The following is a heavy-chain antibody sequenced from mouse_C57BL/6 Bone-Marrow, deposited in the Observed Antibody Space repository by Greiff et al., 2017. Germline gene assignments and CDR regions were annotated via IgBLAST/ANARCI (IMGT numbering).Heavy chain of an antibody. CDR1: GYTFTDYE. D-gene: IGHD4-1*01. J-gene: IGHJ3*01. CDR3: TRGSWG. CDR2: IDPETGGT. Sequence: LVESGAELVRPGASVTLSCKASGYTFTDYEMHWVKQTPVHGLEWIGAIDPETGGTAYNQKFKGKAILTADKSSSTAYMELRSLTSEDSAVYYCTRGSWGWGQGTLVTVSA. V-gene: IGHV1-15*01.